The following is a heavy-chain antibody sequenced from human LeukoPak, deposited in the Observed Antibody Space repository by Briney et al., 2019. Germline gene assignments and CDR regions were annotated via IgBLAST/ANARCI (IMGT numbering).Heavy chain of an antibody. CDR1: GFTFSGFG. D-gene: IGHD2-8*01. CDR3: AKDFQWAFDY. V-gene: IGHV3-30*02. J-gene: IGHJ4*02. Sequence: GGSLRLSCAASGFTFSGFGMRWVRQAPGKGLEWVSFVKYGGSDKRYADSVKGRFTISRDDSKNTVFLQVNSLRDEDTAVYYCAKDFQWAFDYWGQGTQVTVSS. CDR2: VKYGGSDK.